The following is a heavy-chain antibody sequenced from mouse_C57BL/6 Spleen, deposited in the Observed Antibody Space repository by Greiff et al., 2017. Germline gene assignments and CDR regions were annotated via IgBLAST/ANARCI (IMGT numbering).Heavy chain of an antibody. D-gene: IGHD2-4*01. CDR3: TSLYDYDGGYWYFDV. V-gene: IGHV5-9-1*02. Sequence: DVHLVESGEGLVKPGGSLKLSCAASGFTFSSYAMSWVRQTPEKRLEWVAYISSGGDYIYYADTVKGRFTISRDNARNTLYLQMSSLKSEDTAMYYCTSLYDYDGGYWYFDVWGTGTTVTVSS. CDR1: GFTFSSYA. CDR2: ISSGGDYI. J-gene: IGHJ1*03.